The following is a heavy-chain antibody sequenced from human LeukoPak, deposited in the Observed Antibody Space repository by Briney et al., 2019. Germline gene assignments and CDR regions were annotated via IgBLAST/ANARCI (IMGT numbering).Heavy chain of an antibody. D-gene: IGHD6-19*01. CDR2: IWYDGSNK. CDR1: GFTFSSYG. CDR3: ARVTDSGGGYWYFDY. Sequence: GGSLRLSCAASGFTFSSYGMHWVRQAPGKGLEWVAVIWYDGSNKYYADSVKGRFTISRDNSKNTLYLQMNSLRAGDTAVYYCARVTDSGGGYWYFDYWGQGTLVTVSS. J-gene: IGHJ4*02. V-gene: IGHV3-33*01.